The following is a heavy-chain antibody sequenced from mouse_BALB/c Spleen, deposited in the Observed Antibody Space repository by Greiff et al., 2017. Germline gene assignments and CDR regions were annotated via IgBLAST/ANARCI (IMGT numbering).Heavy chain of an antibody. D-gene: IGHD3-1*01. V-gene: IGHV5-17*02. Sequence: EVQGVESGGGLVQPGGSRKLSCAASGFTFSSFGMHWVRQAPEKGLEWVAYISSGSSTIYYADTVKGRFTISRDNPKNTLFLQMTSLRSEDTAMYYCAREGLRGAMDYWGQGTSVTVSS. CDR2: ISSGSSTI. CDR1: GFTFSSFG. J-gene: IGHJ4*01. CDR3: AREGLRGAMDY.